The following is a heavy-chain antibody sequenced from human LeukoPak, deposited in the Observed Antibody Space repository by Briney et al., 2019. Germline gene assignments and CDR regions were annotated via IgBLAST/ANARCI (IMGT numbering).Heavy chain of an antibody. Sequence: GSLRLSCAASGFTFSSYAMHWVRQAPGKGLEWVAVISYDGSNKYYADSVKGRFTISRDNSKNTLYLQMNSLRAEDTAVYYCARSNAYSGSSLWYWGQGTLVTVSS. CDR2: ISYDGSNK. J-gene: IGHJ4*02. D-gene: IGHD1-26*01. CDR1: GFTFSSYA. V-gene: IGHV3-30-3*01. CDR3: ARSNAYSGSSLWY.